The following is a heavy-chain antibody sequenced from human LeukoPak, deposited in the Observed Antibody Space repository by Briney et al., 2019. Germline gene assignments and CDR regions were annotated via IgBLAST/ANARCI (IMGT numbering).Heavy chain of an antibody. Sequence: ASVKVSCKASGYTFTGYYMHWVRQAPGQGLEWMGWINPNSGGTNYAQKFQGRVTMTRDTSVSTAYMELSRLRSDDTAVYYCARGGNYYDSSGAFDYWGQGTLVTVSS. J-gene: IGHJ4*02. CDR1: GYTFTGYY. CDR2: INPNSGGT. V-gene: IGHV1-2*02. D-gene: IGHD3-22*01. CDR3: ARGGNYYDSSGAFDY.